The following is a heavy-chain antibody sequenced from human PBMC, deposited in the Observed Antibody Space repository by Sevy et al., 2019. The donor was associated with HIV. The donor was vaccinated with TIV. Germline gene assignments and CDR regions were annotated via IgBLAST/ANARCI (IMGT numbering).Heavy chain of an antibody. CDR3: ARSGMQLWFDYFDY. J-gene: IGHJ4*02. Sequence: GESLKISCAAPGFTFSSYWMTWVRQAPGKGLEWVAYIKQDGSAESLLDSVKGRFTISRDNAKNSLYLQMTSLRAEDTAVYYCARSGMQLWFDYFDYWGQGTLVTVSS. D-gene: IGHD5-18*01. CDR1: GFTFSSYW. CDR2: IKQDGSAE. V-gene: IGHV3-7*01.